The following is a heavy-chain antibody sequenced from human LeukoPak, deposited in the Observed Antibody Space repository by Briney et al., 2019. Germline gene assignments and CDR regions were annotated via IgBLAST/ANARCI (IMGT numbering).Heavy chain of an antibody. CDR2: ISSSSSYT. J-gene: IGHJ4*02. Sequence: GGSLRLSCAASGFTFSDYYMSWIRQAPGKGLEWVSYISSSSSYTDYADSVKGRFTISRDNAKNSLDLQMNSLRAEDTAVYYCARDSGYSGYSDYWGQGTLVTVSS. CDR1: GFTFSDYY. V-gene: IGHV3-11*05. CDR3: ARDSGYSGYSDY. D-gene: IGHD5-12*01.